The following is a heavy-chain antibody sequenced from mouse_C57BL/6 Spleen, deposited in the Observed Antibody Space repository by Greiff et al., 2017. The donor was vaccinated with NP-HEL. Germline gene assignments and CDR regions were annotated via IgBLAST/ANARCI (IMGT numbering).Heavy chain of an antibody. CDR3: AREVSTMVSYYYAMDY. Sequence: QVQLQQPGAELVKPGASVKMSCKASGYTFTSYWITWVKQRPGQGLEWIGDIYPGSGSTNYNEKFKSKATLTVDTSSSTAYMQLSSLTSEDSAVYYGAREVSTMVSYYYAMDYWGQGTSVTVSS. CDR2: IYPGSGST. CDR1: GYTFTSYW. D-gene: IGHD2-1*01. V-gene: IGHV1-55*01. J-gene: IGHJ4*01.